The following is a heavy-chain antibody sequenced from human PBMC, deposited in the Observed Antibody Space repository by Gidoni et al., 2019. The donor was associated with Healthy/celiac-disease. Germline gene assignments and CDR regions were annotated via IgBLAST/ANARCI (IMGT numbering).Heavy chain of an antibody. CDR1: GGSISRSNW. CDR3: AGSIAAADY. V-gene: IGHV4-4*02. J-gene: IGHJ4*02. CDR2: IYHSGSS. D-gene: IGHD6-13*01. Sequence: QVQLQESGPGLVKPSGTLSLPCAVSGGSISRSNWWSWVRQPPGKGLAWIGEIYHSGSSNYNPSLKGRVTISVDKSKNQFSLKLSSVTAADTAVYYCAGSIAAADYWGQGTLVTVSS.